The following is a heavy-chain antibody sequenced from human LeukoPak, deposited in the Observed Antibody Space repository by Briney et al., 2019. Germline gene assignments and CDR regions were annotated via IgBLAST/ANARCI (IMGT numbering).Heavy chain of an antibody. CDR1: DDSITIYY. Sequence: SETLSLTCTVSDDSITIYYWSWIRQPPGKGLEWIGYIYYSGSTNYNPSLKSRVTISVDTSKNQFSLKLSSVTAADTAVYYCARVFLQYYYGSGSPGVIDYWGQGTLVTVSS. D-gene: IGHD3-10*01. J-gene: IGHJ4*02. CDR2: IYYSGST. V-gene: IGHV4-59*01. CDR3: ARVFLQYYYGSGSPGVIDY.